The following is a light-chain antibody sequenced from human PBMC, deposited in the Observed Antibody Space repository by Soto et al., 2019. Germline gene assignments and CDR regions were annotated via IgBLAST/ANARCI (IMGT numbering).Light chain of an antibody. Sequence: VMTQSPATRSVSPGESGTLSCRGSQSVSSNLAWYQQKPGQAPRLLIYGASTRATGIPARFSGSGSGREFTLTISSLQSEDFAVYYCQQYNNWPPWTFGQGTKVDIK. CDR1: QSVSSN. CDR3: QQYNNWPPWT. J-gene: IGKJ1*01. CDR2: GAS. V-gene: IGKV3-15*01.